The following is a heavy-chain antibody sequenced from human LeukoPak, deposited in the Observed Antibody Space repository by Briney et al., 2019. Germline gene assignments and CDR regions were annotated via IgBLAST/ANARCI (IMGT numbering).Heavy chain of an antibody. CDR2: IYYSGST. D-gene: IGHD3-9*01. Sequence: PSETLSLTCTVSGGSISSYYWSWIRQPPGKGLEWIGYIYYSGSTNYNPSLKSRVTISIDTSKNQFSLKLSSVTAADTAVYYCARLAIFSDYYFDYWGQGTLVTVSS. CDR3: ARLAIFSDYYFDY. J-gene: IGHJ4*02. V-gene: IGHV4-59*08. CDR1: GGSISSYY.